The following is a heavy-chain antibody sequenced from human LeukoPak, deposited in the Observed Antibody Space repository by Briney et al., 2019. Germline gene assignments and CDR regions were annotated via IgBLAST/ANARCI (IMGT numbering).Heavy chain of an antibody. CDR3: ARRGSSNWLFDY. Sequence: PGGSLRLSCAASGFTVSSNYMSWVRQAPGKGLEWVSLIYSGGNTYYTDSVKGRFTISRDNSKNTLYLQMNSLRAEDTAVYYCARRGSSNWLFDYWGQGTLVTVSS. V-gene: IGHV3-53*01. D-gene: IGHD6-13*01. CDR2: IYSGGNT. J-gene: IGHJ4*02. CDR1: GFTVSSNY.